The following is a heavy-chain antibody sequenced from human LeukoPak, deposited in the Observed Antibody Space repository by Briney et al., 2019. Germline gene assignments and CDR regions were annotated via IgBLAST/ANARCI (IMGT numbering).Heavy chain of an antibody. J-gene: IGHJ6*03. CDR1: GFTFSSYA. D-gene: IGHD6-6*01. CDR3: ARASSSSWVYYYYYMDV. CDR2: ISYDGSNK. Sequence: GGFLRLSCAASGFTFSSYAMHWVRQAPGKGLEWVAVISYDGSNKYYADSVKGRFTISRDNAKNSLYLQMNSLRAEDTAVYYCARASSSSWVYYYYYMDVWGKGTTVTVSS. V-gene: IGHV3-30*04.